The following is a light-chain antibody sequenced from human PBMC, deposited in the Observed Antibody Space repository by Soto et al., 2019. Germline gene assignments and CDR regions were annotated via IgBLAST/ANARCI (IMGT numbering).Light chain of an antibody. CDR2: ATF. Sequence: DIQMTQSASSLSASVGDRVTITCRASQSISNYLNWYQQKPGKAPKLLIYATFIWQSGVPSRFSGSGSGTDFTLTISSPQPEDFAIYYYQQSYNTHPYTFGQGTSLDIK. CDR3: QQSYNTHPYT. CDR1: QSISNY. V-gene: IGKV1-39*01. J-gene: IGKJ2*01.